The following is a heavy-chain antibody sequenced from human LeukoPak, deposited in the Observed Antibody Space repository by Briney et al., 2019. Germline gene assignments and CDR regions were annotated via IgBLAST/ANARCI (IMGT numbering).Heavy chain of an antibody. Sequence: PGGSLRLSCAASGFTFSSYGIHRVRQAPGKGLEWVAVISYDGSNKYYADSVKGRFTISRDNSKDTLYLQMNSLRAEDTAVYYCAKDRLGALYYYDSSGYYRLDYWGQGTLVTVSS. CDR1: GFTFSSYG. J-gene: IGHJ4*02. CDR2: ISYDGSNK. D-gene: IGHD3-22*01. CDR3: AKDRLGALYYYDSSGYYRLDY. V-gene: IGHV3-30*18.